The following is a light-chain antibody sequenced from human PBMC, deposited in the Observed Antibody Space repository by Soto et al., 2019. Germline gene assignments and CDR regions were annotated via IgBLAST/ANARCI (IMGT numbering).Light chain of an antibody. CDR3: QSYDSRLSCSV. CDR2: EVT. Sequence: QSVLTQPASVSGSPGQSIAISCTGSSSDVGIYNYVSWYQQHPGKVPKLIIYEVTNRPSGVSNRFSGSKSGNTASLTISGLQAEDEADYYCQSYDSRLSCSVFGTGTKVTVL. CDR1: SSDVGIYNY. J-gene: IGLJ1*01. V-gene: IGLV2-14*01.